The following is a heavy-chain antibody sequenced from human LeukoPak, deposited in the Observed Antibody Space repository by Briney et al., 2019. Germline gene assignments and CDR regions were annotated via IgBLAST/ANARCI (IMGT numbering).Heavy chain of an antibody. V-gene: IGHV3-30*02. CDR3: AKDRRAAVPYYFDY. Sequence: SCKASGYTFTSYYMHWVRQAPGKGLEWVAFIRYDGSNKYYADSVKGRFTISRDNSKNTLYLQMNSLRAEDTAVYYCAKDRRAAVPYYFDYWGQGTLVTVSS. J-gene: IGHJ4*02. CDR1: GYTFTSYY. D-gene: IGHD6-13*01. CDR2: IRYDGSNK.